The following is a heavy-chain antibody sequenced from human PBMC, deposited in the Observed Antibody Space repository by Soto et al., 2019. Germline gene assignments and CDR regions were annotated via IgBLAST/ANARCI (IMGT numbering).Heavy chain of an antibody. CDR3: ARHGSN. CDR1: GVSISKSSYY. V-gene: IGHV4-39*01. CDR2: IYYSGIT. J-gene: IGHJ4*02. Sequence: SETLSLTCTVSGVSISKSSYYWGWIRRPPGKGLEWIGTIYYSGITYYNPSLKSRVTISVDTSKNQFSLKLTSVTAADTAVYYCARHGSNWGQGTLVTVSS.